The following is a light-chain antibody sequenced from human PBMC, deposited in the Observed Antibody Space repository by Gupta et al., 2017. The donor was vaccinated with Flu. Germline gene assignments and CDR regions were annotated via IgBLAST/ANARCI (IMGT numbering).Light chain of an antibody. CDR2: DSV. J-gene: IGLJ1*01. V-gene: IGLV1-51*01. Sequence: QSVLTQPPSVSAAPGQKVTISCSGTSSNLGRNYLYWYQQVPGTAPRLLIYDSVNRPAGIPDRFAGSKSDTSATLVITGLQTGDEAYYYCATWHGGRIVVFGTGTKVTVL. CDR3: ATWHGGRIVV. CDR1: SSNLGRNY.